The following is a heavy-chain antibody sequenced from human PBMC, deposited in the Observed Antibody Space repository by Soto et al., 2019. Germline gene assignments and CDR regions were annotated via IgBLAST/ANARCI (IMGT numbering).Heavy chain of an antibody. D-gene: IGHD2-15*01. CDR2: INHSGST. Sequence: SETLSLTCAVYGGSFSGFYWSWVRQPPGKGLEWIGEINHSGSTNYNPSLKSRVTISVDTSKNQFSLKLSSVTAADTAVYYCARSCSGGSCYSISPRFDPWGQGTLVTVSS. J-gene: IGHJ5*02. CDR1: GGSFSGFY. CDR3: ARSCSGGSCYSISPRFDP. V-gene: IGHV4-34*01.